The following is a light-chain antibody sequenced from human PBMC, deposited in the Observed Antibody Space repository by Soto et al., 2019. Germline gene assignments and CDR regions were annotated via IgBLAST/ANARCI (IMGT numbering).Light chain of an antibody. CDR2: DVT. Sequence: QSALTQPPSASGSPGQSVTISCTGTSSDVGGYDLVSWYQQHPDKAPKLVIYDVTKRPSGVPDRFSGSRSGNTASLTVSGLQAEDEADYYCRSFAGSSNMVFGGGTKLTVL. V-gene: IGLV2-8*01. J-gene: IGLJ2*01. CDR3: RSFAGSSNMV. CDR1: SSDVGGYDL.